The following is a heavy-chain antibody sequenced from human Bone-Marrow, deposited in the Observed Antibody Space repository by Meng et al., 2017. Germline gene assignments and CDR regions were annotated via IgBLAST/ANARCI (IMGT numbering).Heavy chain of an antibody. V-gene: IGHV3-21*01. CDR1: GFTFSSYE. CDR2: ISSSSSYI. D-gene: IGHD3-10*01. Sequence: GESLKISCAASGFTFSSYEMNWVRQAPGKGLEWVSSISSSSSYIYYADSVKGRFTISRDNAKNSLYLQMNSLRAEDTAVYYCAGGWFGELLYYWGQGTLVTVSS. CDR3: AGGWFGELLYY. J-gene: IGHJ4*02.